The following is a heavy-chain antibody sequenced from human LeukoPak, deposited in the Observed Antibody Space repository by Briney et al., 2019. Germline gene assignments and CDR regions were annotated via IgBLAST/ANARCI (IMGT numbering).Heavy chain of an antibody. Sequence: SETLSLTCAVYGGSFSGYYWSWIRQPPGKGLEWIGEINHSGSTNYNPSLKSRVTISVDTSKNQFSLKLSSVTAADTAVYYCASRGGYKFRFTVYYYYYMDVWGNGTTDTVSS. CDR1: GGSFSGYY. J-gene: IGHJ6*03. V-gene: IGHV4-34*01. CDR2: INHSGST. D-gene: IGHD3-10*01. CDR3: ASRGGYKFRFTVYYYYYMDV.